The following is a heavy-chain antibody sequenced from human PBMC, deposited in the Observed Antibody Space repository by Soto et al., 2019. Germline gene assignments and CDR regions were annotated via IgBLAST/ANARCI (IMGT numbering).Heavy chain of an antibody. V-gene: IGHV4-30-2*01. CDR3: ARDVAVRGARGWLGP. Sequence: SETLSLTGAVSGGSIRSGTYTWNWIRQPPGKGLEWIGYTYQSGSTFYSASLKGRVTITVDRSKNQFSLKLSSVTAADTAVYYCARDVAVRGARGWLGPWGQGTLVTVSS. J-gene: IGHJ5*02. CDR1: GGSIRSGTYT. D-gene: IGHD3-10*01. CDR2: TYQSGST.